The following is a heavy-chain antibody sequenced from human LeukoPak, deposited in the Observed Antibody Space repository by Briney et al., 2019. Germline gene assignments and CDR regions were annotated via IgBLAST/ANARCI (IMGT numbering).Heavy chain of an antibody. Sequence: PGGSLRLSCAASGFTFSDYYMSWIPQAPGTGLEWVSYISSGGTTIYYADSVKGRFTISRDNAKNSLYLQMNSLRVEDTAVYYCAKVAKYYYGSETYYFFEHWGQGTPVTASS. D-gene: IGHD3-10*01. CDR1: GFTFSDYY. CDR3: AKVAKYYYGSETYYFFEH. CDR2: ISSGGTTI. V-gene: IGHV3-11*04. J-gene: IGHJ4*02.